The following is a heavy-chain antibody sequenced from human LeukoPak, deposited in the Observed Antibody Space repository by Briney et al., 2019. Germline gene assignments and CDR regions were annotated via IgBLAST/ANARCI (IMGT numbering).Heavy chain of an antibody. CDR1: GFTFSRYE. CDR2: ISGSGDTI. CDR3: ARAPLVLQYRWWFDH. Sequence: GGSLRLSCVGSGFTFSRYEMNWVRQAPGKGLEWISYISGSGDTIYYADSVKGRFTISRDNAKNSLYLQVNSLRAEDTAVYHCARAPLVLQYRWWFDHRGRGTLVTVSS. V-gene: IGHV3-48*03. J-gene: IGHJ5*02. D-gene: IGHD5-24*01.